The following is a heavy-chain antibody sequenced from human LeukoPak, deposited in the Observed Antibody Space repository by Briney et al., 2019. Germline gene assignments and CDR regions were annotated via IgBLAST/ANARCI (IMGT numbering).Heavy chain of an antibody. CDR3: ARDLIGYGDNENWFDP. Sequence: SVKVSCKASGGTFSSYAISWVRQAPGQGLEWMGGIIPIFGTANYAQKFQGRVTITADESTSTAYMELSSLRSEDTAVYYCARDLIGYGDNENWFDPWGQGTLVTVSS. CDR2: IIPIFGTA. D-gene: IGHD4-17*01. V-gene: IGHV1-69*13. J-gene: IGHJ5*02. CDR1: GGTFSSYA.